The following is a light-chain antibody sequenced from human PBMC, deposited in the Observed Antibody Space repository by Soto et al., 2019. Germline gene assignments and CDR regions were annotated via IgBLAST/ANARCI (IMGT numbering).Light chain of an antibody. V-gene: IGKV3-15*01. CDR3: QYDNNWRT. CDR2: DAS. CDR1: QSVSSN. Sequence: EIVMTQSPATLSVSPGERATLSCRASQSVSSNLAWYQQKPGQAPRLLIYDASNRATGIPARFSGSGSGTVITLTSSILQADVFAVYYCQYDNNWRTFGQGTKVEIK. J-gene: IGKJ1*01.